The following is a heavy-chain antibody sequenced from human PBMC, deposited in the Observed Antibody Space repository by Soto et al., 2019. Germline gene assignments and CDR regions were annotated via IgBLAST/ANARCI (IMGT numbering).Heavy chain of an antibody. CDR3: AREVGGTYFDY. CDR1: GYTFTSYA. Sequence: QVQLVQSGAEVKKPGASVKVSCKASGYTFTSYAMHWVRQAPGQRLEWMGWINAGKGNTKYSQKFQGRVTITRDTSASTAYMELSSLRSEDTAVYYCAREVGGTYFDYWGQGTLVTVSS. D-gene: IGHD2-15*01. CDR2: INAGKGNT. V-gene: IGHV1-3*01. J-gene: IGHJ4*02.